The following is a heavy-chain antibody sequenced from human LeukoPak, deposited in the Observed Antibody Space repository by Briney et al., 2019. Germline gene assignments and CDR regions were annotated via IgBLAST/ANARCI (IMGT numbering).Heavy chain of an antibody. D-gene: IGHD4-17*01. Sequence: SETLSLTCTVSSASITSSPYFWGWIRQSPGKGLEWIGSISYSGTTYYNPSLRSRVSISSDTSKIQFSLELTSVTAADTAVYYCTRLKATVSVHAYFDSWGQGTLVTVSS. CDR3: TRLKATVSVHAYFDS. V-gene: IGHV4-39*07. CDR1: SASITSSPYF. CDR2: ISYSGTT. J-gene: IGHJ4*02.